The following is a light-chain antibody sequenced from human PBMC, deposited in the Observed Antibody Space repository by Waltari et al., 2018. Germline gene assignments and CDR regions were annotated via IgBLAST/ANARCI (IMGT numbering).Light chain of an antibody. J-gene: IGLJ3*02. Sequence: QSALTQPASVSGSPGQSITISCTGTSSDIGAYTAVSWYQPHPGKAPKVVIYDVHNRPSGVSNRFSGSMSGNTASLTISGLQTEDEADYYCSSKTTRDTRLFGGGTKLTVL. CDR1: SSDIGAYTA. V-gene: IGLV2-14*03. CDR2: DVH. CDR3: SSKTTRDTRL.